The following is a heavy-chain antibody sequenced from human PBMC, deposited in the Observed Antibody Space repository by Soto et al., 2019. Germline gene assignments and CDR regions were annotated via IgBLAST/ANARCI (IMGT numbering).Heavy chain of an antibody. J-gene: IGHJ4*02. CDR1: GFTFKDYA. CDR3: ARFLIRNPRFDF. V-gene: IGHV3-23*01. Sequence: PGGSLRLSCAASGFTFKDYAMSWVRQAPGKGLEWVSGMSGSGDITYYGDSVKGRFTISRDYSKNTLYLEMNSLRVEDTAVYYCARFLIRNPRFDFWGQGTLVTVSS. D-gene: IGHD1-1*01. CDR2: MSGSGDIT.